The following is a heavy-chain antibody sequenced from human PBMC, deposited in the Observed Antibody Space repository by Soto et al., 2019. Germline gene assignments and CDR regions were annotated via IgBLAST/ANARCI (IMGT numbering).Heavy chain of an antibody. V-gene: IGHV4-31*03. J-gene: IGHJ5*02. D-gene: IGHD2-2*01. CDR3: ARYPGLLYNWFDP. CDR2: IYYSGST. CDR1: GGSISSGGYY. Sequence: SETLSLTCPVSGGSISSGGYYWSWIRQHPGKGLEWIGYIYYSGSTYYNPSLKSRVTISVDTSKNQFSLKLSSVTAADTAVYYCARYPGLLYNWFDPWGQGTLVTVSS.